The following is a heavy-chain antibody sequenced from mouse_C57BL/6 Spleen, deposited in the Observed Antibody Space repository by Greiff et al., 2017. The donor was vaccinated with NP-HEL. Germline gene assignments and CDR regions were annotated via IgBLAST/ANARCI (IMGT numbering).Heavy chain of an antibody. CDR2: ISDGGSYT. CDR1: GFTFSSYA. D-gene: IGHD1-1*01. J-gene: IGHJ1*03. V-gene: IGHV5-4*01. Sequence: EVQGVESGGGLVKPGGSLKLSCAASGFTFSSYAMSWVRQTPEQRLEWVATISDGGSYTYYPDNVKGRFTISRDNAKNNLYLQMSHLKSEDTAMYYCARDRRYYGSSYGYFDVWGTGTTVTVSS. CDR3: ARDRRYYGSSYGYFDV.